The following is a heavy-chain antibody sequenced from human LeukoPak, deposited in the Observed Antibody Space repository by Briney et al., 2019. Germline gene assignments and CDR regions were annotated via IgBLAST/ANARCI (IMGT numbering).Heavy chain of an antibody. CDR3: ASISIIHPLGGYYYMDV. Sequence: PSETLSLTCTVSGGSISGYYWSWIRQPPGKGLEWIGDINHGGITSYNPSLKSRVTISVETSKKEFSLKVNSVTAADTAVYYCASISIIHPLGGYYYMDVWGKGTTVTIS. CDR1: GGSISGYY. J-gene: IGHJ6*03. V-gene: IGHV4-34*01. CDR2: INHGGIT. D-gene: IGHD2/OR15-2a*01.